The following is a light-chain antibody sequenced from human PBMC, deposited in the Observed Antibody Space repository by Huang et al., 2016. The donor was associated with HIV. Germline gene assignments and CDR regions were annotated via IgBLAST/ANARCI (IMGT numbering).Light chain of an antibody. Sequence: IVLTQSPGTLSVSPGERVTLSCRASQSISRSYLVWYQQKPGQAPRLIIYGASSRATGIPDRFSGSGSGRHFTLTISGLGPEVFAVYFCQQYHSSPVTFGQGTRLEIK. V-gene: IGKV3-20*01. J-gene: IGKJ5*01. CDR1: QSISRSY. CDR3: QQYHSSPVT. CDR2: GAS.